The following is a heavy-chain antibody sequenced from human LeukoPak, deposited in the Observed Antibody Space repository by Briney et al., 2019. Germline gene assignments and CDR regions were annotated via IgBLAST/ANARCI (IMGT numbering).Heavy chain of an antibody. V-gene: IGHV3-21*01. D-gene: IGHD3-22*01. CDR3: AREYYYDSRAPGAFDI. Sequence: PGGSLRLSCAASGFTFRSYAMSWVRQAPGKGLEWVSSISSSSSYIYYADSVKGRFTISRDNAKNSLYVQMNSLRVEDTAVYYCAREYYYDSRAPGAFDIWGQGTMVTVSS. J-gene: IGHJ3*02. CDR2: ISSSSSYI. CDR1: GFTFRSYA.